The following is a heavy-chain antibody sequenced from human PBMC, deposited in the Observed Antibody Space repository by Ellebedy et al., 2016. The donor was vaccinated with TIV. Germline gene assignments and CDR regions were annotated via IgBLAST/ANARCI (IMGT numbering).Heavy chain of an antibody. CDR3: ARDVAGFDH. CDR2: INGDGSDK. J-gene: IGHJ4*02. D-gene: IGHD2-15*01. V-gene: IGHV3-7*01. CDR1: GFIVNNYW. Sequence: GESLKISXGASGFIVNNYWMTWVRQVPGKGLEWVANINGDGSDKYYVDSVKGRFTISRDNAKNSLYLQMNSLRAEDTAVYYCARDVAGFDHWGQGNLVTVSS.